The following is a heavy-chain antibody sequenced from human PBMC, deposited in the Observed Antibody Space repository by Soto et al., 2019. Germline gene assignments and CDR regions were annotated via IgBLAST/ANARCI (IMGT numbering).Heavy chain of an antibody. CDR3: ARVVAFLDY. J-gene: IGHJ4*02. D-gene: IGHD2-15*01. CDR2: IHAGNGNT. CDR1: GYSFSSYA. Sequence: ASVKVCCKASGYSFSSYAIQWVRQAPGQGLEWMGWIHAGNGNTKYSQNFQGRVTISRDTSATTAYMELNRLRSEDTAVYYCARVVAFLDYWGQGALVTVSS. V-gene: IGHV1-3*01.